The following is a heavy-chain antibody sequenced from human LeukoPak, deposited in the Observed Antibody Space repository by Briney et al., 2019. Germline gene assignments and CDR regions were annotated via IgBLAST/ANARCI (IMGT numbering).Heavy chain of an antibody. V-gene: IGHV4-30-2*03. CDR1: GGSISSGGYS. CDR3: ARHPVLRYLGT. D-gene: IGHD3-9*01. CDR2: IYHSGST. Sequence: SETLSLTCAVSGGSISSGGYSWSWIRQPPGKGLEWIGYIYHSGSTYYNPSLKSRVTISVDTSKNQFSLKLSSVSAADTAVYHCARHPVLRYLGTWGQGTLVTVSS. J-gene: IGHJ4*02.